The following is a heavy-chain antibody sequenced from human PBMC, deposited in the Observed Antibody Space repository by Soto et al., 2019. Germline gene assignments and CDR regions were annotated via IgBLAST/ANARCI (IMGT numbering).Heavy chain of an antibody. J-gene: IGHJ4*02. D-gene: IGHD3-9*01. CDR1: GGSISSYY. V-gene: IGHV4-59*08. Sequence: SETLSLTCTVSGGSISSYYWSWIRQPPGKGLEWIGYIYYSGSTNYNPSLKSRVTISVDTSKNQFSLKLSSVTAADTAVYYCARLSPPPYYDILTGYLDYWGQGTLVTVSS. CDR2: IYYSGST. CDR3: ARLSPPPYYDILTGYLDY.